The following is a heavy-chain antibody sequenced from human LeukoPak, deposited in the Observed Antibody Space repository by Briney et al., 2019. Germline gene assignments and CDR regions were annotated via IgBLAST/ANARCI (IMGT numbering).Heavy chain of an antibody. CDR3: ARHPTETGYPYYYDTSGYSV. V-gene: IGHV4-39*01. CDR2: IYYSGST. CDR1: GLTVSSNY. D-gene: IGHD3-22*01. J-gene: IGHJ4*02. Sequence: GSLRLSCAASGLTVSSNYMSWVRQPPGGGLGWIGGIYYSGSTYYNPTLKRRVTIPVDTSKHQFPLKLSSVTAADTAGYYCARHPTETGYPYYYDTSGYSVWGQGTLVTVSP.